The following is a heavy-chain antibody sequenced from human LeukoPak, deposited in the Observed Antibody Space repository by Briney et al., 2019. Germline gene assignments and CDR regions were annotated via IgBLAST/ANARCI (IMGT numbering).Heavy chain of an antibody. CDR3: ATKYCSGGSCYHYWYYDL. D-gene: IGHD2-15*01. CDR1: GFTFGNYA. CDR2: ISGSGGST. J-gene: IGHJ2*01. V-gene: IGHV3-23*01. Sequence: PGGSLRLSCAASGFTFGNYAMSWVRQAPGKGLEWVSLISGSGGSTYYADSVKGRFTISRDNSKNTLYLQMNSLRADDTAVYYCATKYCSGGSCYHYWYYDLWGRGTLVTVSS.